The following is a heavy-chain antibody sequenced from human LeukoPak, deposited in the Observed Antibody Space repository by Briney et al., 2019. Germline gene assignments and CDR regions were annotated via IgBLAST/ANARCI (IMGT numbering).Heavy chain of an antibody. V-gene: IGHV3-74*01. D-gene: IGHD3-10*01. CDR3: AREGRGGTFDP. Sequence: PGGSLRLSCAASGFTFSNYWTHWVCQAPGKGLLWVSRINSDDSSTRYADSVQGRFTISRDNAKNTLYLHMNSLRAEDTAVYYCAREGRGGTFDPWGQGTLVTVSS. CDR2: INSDDSST. CDR1: GFTFSNYW. J-gene: IGHJ5*02.